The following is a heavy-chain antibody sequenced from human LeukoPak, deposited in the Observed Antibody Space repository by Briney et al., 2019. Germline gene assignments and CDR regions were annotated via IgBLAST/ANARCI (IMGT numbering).Heavy chain of an antibody. D-gene: IGHD3-10*01. CDR2: INHSGST. CDR3: ARLRIRRGHLWSLPYFDY. V-gene: IGHV4-34*01. Sequence: SETLSLTCAVYGGSFSGYYWSWIRQPPGKGLEWIGEINHSGSTNYNPSLKSRVTISVDTSKNQFSLKLSSVTAADTAVYYCARLRIRRGHLWSLPYFDYWGQGTLVTVSS. J-gene: IGHJ4*02. CDR1: GGSFSGYY.